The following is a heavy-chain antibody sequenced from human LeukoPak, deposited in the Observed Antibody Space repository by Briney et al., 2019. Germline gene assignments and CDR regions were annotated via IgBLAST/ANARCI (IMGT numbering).Heavy chain of an antibody. CDR2: ISTYNDNT. CDR1: GYTFTSYG. V-gene: IGHV1-18*01. CDR3: AIDSHILGYCSSGSFYIDY. D-gene: IGHD2-2*02. Sequence: ASVKVSCKASGYTFTSYGISWVRQAPGQGLEWMGWISTYNDNTNYAQKLQGRVTMTTDTSTSTAYMELRSLRSDDTAVYYCAIDSHILGYCSSGSFYIDYWGQGALVTVSS. J-gene: IGHJ4*02.